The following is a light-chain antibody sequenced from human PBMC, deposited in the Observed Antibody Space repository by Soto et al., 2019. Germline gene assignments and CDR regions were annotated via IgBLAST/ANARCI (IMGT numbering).Light chain of an antibody. J-gene: IGLJ3*02. CDR2: DVN. CDR1: SSDFGTDVY. CDR3: SSYRGNTGV. Sequence: QSALTQPASVSGSPGQSITISCTGTSSDFGTDVYVSWYLQHPGKAPKLIIYDVNKRPSGVSSRFSASKSGNTASLTICGLQADEEADYYCSSYRGNTGVFGRGTKVTVL. V-gene: IGLV2-14*03.